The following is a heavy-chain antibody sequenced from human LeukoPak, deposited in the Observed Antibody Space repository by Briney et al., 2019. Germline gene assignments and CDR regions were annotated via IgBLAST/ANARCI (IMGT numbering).Heavy chain of an antibody. J-gene: IGHJ4*02. Sequence: SETLSLTCTVSGGSINNYYWSWIRHPAGKGLERLGRVYTSGSTNYNPSLKSRVTMSVDTSKNQCSLKLSSVTAADTAVFCGARPVEVTLFDYWGPGTLYTVSS. CDR2: VYTSGST. CDR3: ARPVEVTLFDY. CDR1: GGSINNYY. V-gene: IGHV4-4*07.